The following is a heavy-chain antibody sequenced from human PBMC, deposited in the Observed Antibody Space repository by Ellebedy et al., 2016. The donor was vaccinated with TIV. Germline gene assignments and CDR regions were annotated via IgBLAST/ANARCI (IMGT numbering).Heavy chain of an antibody. CDR3: ARDLSVNYYDSSGFKWDYYGMDV. V-gene: IGHV1-2*02. J-gene: IGHJ6*02. Sequence: AASVKVSCKASGYTFTGYYMHWARQAPGQGLEWMGWINPNSGGTNYAQKLQGRVTMTRDTSINTAYMDLSRLRSDDTAVYYCARDLSVNYYDSSGFKWDYYGMDVWGQGTTVTVSS. D-gene: IGHD3-22*01. CDR2: INPNSGGT. CDR1: GYTFTGYY.